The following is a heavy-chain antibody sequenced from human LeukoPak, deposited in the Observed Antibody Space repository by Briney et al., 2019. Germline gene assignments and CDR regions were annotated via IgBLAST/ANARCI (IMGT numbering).Heavy chain of an antibody. CDR1: GFTFNSYA. Sequence: GSLRLSCAASGFTFNSYAMSWLRQAPGQGLEWFSAISGSGGSTYYADSVKGRFTSSRDNCKNTLYLQRNSLRAEDTAVYYCAKDPYGENYSYYGMDVWGQGTTVTVSS. J-gene: IGHJ6*02. CDR2: ISGSGGST. CDR3: AKDPYGENYSYYGMDV. V-gene: IGHV3-23*01. D-gene: IGHD4-17*01.